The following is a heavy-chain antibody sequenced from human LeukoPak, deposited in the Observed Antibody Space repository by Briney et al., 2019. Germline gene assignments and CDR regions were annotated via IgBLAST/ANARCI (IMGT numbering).Heavy chain of an antibody. CDR1: GGTFSSYA. D-gene: IGHD3-3*01. Sequence: GASVKVSCKASGGTFSSYAISWVRQAPGQGLEWMGGIIPIFGTANYAQKFRGRVTMTRDMSTGTVYMELSSLRSEDTAVYYCAREAITIFGVVRTQTTYGPHRFDPWGQGTLVTASS. V-gene: IGHV1-69*05. CDR3: AREAITIFGVVRTQTTYGPHRFDP. J-gene: IGHJ5*02. CDR2: IIPIFGTA.